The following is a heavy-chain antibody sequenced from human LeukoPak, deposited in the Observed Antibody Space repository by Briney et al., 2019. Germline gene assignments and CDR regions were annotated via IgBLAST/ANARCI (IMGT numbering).Heavy chain of an antibody. CDR2: ISSSSSYI. J-gene: IGHJ4*02. CDR3: ARAGGSYQVFDY. CDR1: GFTFSSYS. D-gene: IGHD1-26*01. Sequence: TGGSLRLSCAASGFTFSSYSMNWVRQAPGKGLEWVSSISSSSSYIYYVDSVKGRFTISRDSSKNSLYLQMNSLRAEDTAVYYCARAGGSYQVFDYWGQGTLVTVSS. V-gene: IGHV3-21*01.